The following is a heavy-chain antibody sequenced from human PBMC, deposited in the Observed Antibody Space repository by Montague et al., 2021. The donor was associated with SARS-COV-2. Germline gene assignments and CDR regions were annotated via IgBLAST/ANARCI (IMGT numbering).Heavy chain of an antibody. Sequence: ETLSLTCTVPGGSISSYYWSWIRQPPGKGLEWIGYIYYSGSTNYNPSLKSRVTISVDTSKNQFSLKLSSATAADTAVYYCARHLRQQLVNEGLFDYWGQGTLVTVSS. D-gene: IGHD6-13*01. J-gene: IGHJ4*02. CDR2: IYYSGST. CDR3: ARHLRQQLVNEGLFDY. CDR1: GGSISSYY. V-gene: IGHV4-59*08.